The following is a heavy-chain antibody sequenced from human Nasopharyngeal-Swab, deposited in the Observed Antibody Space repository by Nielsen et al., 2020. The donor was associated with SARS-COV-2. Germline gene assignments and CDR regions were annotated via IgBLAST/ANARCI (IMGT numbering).Heavy chain of an antibody. D-gene: IGHD3-10*01. CDR1: GFTFTSYA. CDR2: MSGTGDNT. J-gene: IGHJ4*02. V-gene: IGHV3-23*01. Sequence: GESLKISCAASGFTFTSYAMNWVRQAPGKGLEWVSGMSGTGDNTYYADSVKGRFTISRDSSKNTLYLQMNTLRVADTAVYYCARGFRRGSYYGNIGADSWGQGTLVTVSS. CDR3: ARGFRRGSYYGNIGADS.